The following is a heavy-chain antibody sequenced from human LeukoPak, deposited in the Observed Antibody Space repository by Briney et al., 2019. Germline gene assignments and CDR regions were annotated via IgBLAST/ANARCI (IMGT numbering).Heavy chain of an antibody. CDR2: ISAYNGNT. CDR1: GYTFTSYG. D-gene: IGHD6-13*01. CDR3: ARGEQQLVSDDAFDI. V-gene: IGHV1-18*01. Sequence: ASVKVSCKASGYTFTSYGISWVRQAPGQGLEWMGWISAYNGNTNYAQKLQGRVTMTTDTSTSTAYMELSSLRSEDTAVYYCARGEQQLVSDDAFDIWGQGTMVTVSS. J-gene: IGHJ3*02.